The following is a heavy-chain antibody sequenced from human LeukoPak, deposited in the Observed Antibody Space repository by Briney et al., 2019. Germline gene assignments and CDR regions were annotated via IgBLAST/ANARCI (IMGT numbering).Heavy chain of an antibody. Sequence: PSETLSLTCAVSGYSISSGYYWGWIRQPPGKGLEWIGSIYHSGSTYYNPSLKSRVTISVDTSKNQFSQKLSSVTAADTAVYYCARLAFYGSGGSLNWFDPWGQGTLVTVSS. V-gene: IGHV4-38-2*01. J-gene: IGHJ5*02. CDR1: GYSISSGYY. CDR2: IYHSGST. CDR3: ARLAFYGSGGSLNWFDP. D-gene: IGHD3-10*01.